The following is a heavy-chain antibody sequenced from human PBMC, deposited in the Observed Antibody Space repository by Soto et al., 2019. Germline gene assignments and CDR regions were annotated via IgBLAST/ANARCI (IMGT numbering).Heavy chain of an antibody. CDR3: ARRYSGYGDY. Sequence: TSETLSLTCAVSGGSISSGGYSWSWIRQPPGKGLEWIGYIYYSGSTNYNPSLKSRVTISVDTSKNQFSLKLSSVTAADTAVYYCARRYSGYGDYWGQGTLVTVSS. J-gene: IGHJ4*02. CDR1: GGSISSGGYS. D-gene: IGHD5-12*01. V-gene: IGHV4-61*08. CDR2: IYYSGST.